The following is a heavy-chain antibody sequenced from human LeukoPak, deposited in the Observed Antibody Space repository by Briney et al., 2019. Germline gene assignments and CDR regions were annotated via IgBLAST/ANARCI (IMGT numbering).Heavy chain of an antibody. Sequence: PSETLSLTCTVSGGSISSGDYYWSWIRQPPGKGLEWIGYIYYSGSTYYNPSLKSRVTISVDTSKNQFSLKLSSVTAADTAVYYCAREAISVDIVVVPEHDAFDIWGQGTMVTVSS. CDR2: IYYSGST. D-gene: IGHD2-2*01. J-gene: IGHJ3*02. V-gene: IGHV4-30-4*08. CDR1: GGSISSGDYY. CDR3: AREAISVDIVVVPEHDAFDI.